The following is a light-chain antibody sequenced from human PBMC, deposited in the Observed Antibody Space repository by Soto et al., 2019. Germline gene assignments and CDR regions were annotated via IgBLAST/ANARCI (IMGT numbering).Light chain of an antibody. V-gene: IGKV3-20*01. Sequence: EIVLTQSPDTLSLSPGERATLSCRASQSVSSYLAWYQQKPGQAPRLLIYGASSRATGIPDRFSGSGSGTDFTLTISRLEPEDFAVYYCQQSGSSPITFGQGTRLEI. CDR3: QQSGSSPIT. CDR1: QSVSSY. CDR2: GAS. J-gene: IGKJ5*01.